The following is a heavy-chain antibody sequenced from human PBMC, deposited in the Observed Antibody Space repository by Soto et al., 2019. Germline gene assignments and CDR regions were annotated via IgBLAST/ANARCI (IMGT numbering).Heavy chain of an antibody. V-gene: IGHV4-59*01. CDR2: IYYSGST. CDR1: GGSISNYS. J-gene: IGHJ6*03. Sequence: PSETLSLTCTVSGGSISNYSWSWIRQPQGKGLEWNGYIYYSGSTNYNPSLKSRVTISVDTSKNQFSLKLSSVTAADTAVYYCASARSITGPIYYYYYMDVWGKGTTVTVSS. D-gene: IGHD1-20*01. CDR3: ASARSITGPIYYYYYMDV.